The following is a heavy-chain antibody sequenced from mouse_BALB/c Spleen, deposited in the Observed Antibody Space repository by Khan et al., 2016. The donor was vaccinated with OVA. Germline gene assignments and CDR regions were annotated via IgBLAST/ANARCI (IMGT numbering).Heavy chain of an antibody. CDR2: IYPGSDNT. CDR3: AREWAAWFPY. CDR1: GYTFTDYS. Sequence: QMQLEESGAELARPGASVTLSCKASGYTFTDYSINWMRQRTGQGLEWIGEIYPGSDNTYYNEKFKGKATLTADKSSSTAYMQLSSLTSEDSAVYFCAREWAAWFPYWGQGTLVTVSA. J-gene: IGHJ3*01. V-gene: IGHV1-77*01.